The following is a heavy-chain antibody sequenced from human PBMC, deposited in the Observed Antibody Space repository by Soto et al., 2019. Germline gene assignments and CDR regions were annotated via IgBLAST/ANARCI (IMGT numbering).Heavy chain of an antibody. CDR3: ARDIGEMSAV. D-gene: IGHD3-10*01. J-gene: IGHJ4*02. CDR1: GFTFSSST. CDR2: ISSSSSYI. Sequence: VSLRLSCTGSGFTFSSSTMTWVRQGPWKGLEWVSSISSSSSYIYFADSLKGRFTISRDNAKNSLYLQMNSLRAEDTAVYYCARDIGEMSAVWGRGTQVTVSS. V-gene: IGHV3-21*06.